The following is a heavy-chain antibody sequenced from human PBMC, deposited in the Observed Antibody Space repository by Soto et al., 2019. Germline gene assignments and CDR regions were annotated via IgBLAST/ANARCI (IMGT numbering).Heavy chain of an antibody. V-gene: IGHV3-21*02. D-gene: IGHD4-17*01. CDR2: ISSTSSYI. CDR3: ARGEWVTAVTTVDY. J-gene: IGHJ4*02. CDR1: GFNLSSHS. Sequence: EVQLVESGGGLVKPGGSLRLSCAASGFNLSSHSMNWVRQAPGKGLEWVSSISSTSSYIYYADSVRGRFTISRDNAKNSLYLQMNSLRVEDTAMYYCARGEWVTAVTTVDYWGQGTLVTDSS.